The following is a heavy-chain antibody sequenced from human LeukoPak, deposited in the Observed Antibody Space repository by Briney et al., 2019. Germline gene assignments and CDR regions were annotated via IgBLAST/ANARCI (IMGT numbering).Heavy chain of an antibody. CDR2: INTDGTVT. J-gene: IGHJ4*02. Sequence: PGGSLRLSCAAPGFTFSSYWMHWVRQAPGKGLESVSRINTDGTVTTYADSVKGRFTVSRDNADNTMFLQMNSVRDEDTAVYYCATKQWLAPPPDSWGQGTPVTVSS. D-gene: IGHD6-19*01. V-gene: IGHV3-74*01. CDR1: GFTFSSYW. CDR3: ATKQWLAPPPDS.